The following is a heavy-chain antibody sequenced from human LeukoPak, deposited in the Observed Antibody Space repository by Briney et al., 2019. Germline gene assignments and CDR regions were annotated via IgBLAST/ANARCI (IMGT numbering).Heavy chain of an antibody. D-gene: IGHD3-3*01. CDR3: ARSKADYDFWSGYYLPRGPDI. CDR1: GYTFTGYY. J-gene: IGHJ3*02. Sequence: GASVKVSCKASGYTFTGYYMHWVRQAPGQGLEWMGWINPNSGGTNYAQKFQGRVTMTRDTSISTAYMELSSLRSEDTAVYYCARSKADYDFWSGYYLPRGPDIWGQGTMVTVSS. V-gene: IGHV1-2*02. CDR2: INPNSGGT.